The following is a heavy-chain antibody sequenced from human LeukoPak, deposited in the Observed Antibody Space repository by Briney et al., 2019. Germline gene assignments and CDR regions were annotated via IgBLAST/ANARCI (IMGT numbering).Heavy chain of an antibody. Sequence: GASVKVSCKASGYTFTSYYMHWVRQAPGQGLEWMGIINLSGGSTSYAQKFQGRVTMTRDMYTSTVYMELSSLRSEDTAVYYCATGYYYDSSGYWDWGQGTLVTVSS. V-gene: IGHV1-46*01. D-gene: IGHD3-22*01. CDR3: ATGYYYDSSGYWD. CDR2: INLSGGST. J-gene: IGHJ4*02. CDR1: GYTFTSYY.